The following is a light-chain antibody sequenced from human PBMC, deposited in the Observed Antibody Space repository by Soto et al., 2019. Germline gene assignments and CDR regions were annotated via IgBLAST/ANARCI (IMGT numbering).Light chain of an antibody. Sequence: QSVLTQAAAVSGSPGQAITVSCSGTSSDIGARNFVSWYQQHPGKAPKLIIYEVINRPSGVSDRFSGSKSGNTASLTISGLQSEDEADYYCNSYTTSNTFVFGSGTKVTVL. CDR3: NSYTTSNTFV. CDR2: EVI. J-gene: IGLJ1*01. CDR1: SSDIGARNF. V-gene: IGLV2-14*03.